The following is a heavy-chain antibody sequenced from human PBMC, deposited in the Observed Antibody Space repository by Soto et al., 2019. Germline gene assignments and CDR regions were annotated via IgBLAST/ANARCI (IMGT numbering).Heavy chain of an antibody. CDR2: IIPILGIA. J-gene: IGHJ4*02. Sequence: SVKVSCKAAGYYFISYYIYWLRQAPGQGLEWMGRIIPILGIANYAQKFQGRVTITADKSTSTAYMELSSLRSEDTAVYYCGRGFGPGHYYYWGQGTLVIVSS. CDR1: GYYFISYY. V-gene: IGHV1-69*04. CDR3: GRGFGPGHYYY. D-gene: IGHD3-16*01.